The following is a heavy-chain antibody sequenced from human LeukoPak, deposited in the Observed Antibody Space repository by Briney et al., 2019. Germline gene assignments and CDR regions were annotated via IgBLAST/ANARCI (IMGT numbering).Heavy chain of an antibody. J-gene: IGHJ1*01. CDR3: ARGAAAAGTEYFQH. V-gene: IGHV1-69*04. Sequence: SVKVSCKASGGTFSSYAISWVRQAPGQGLEWMGRIIPILGIANYAQKFQGRVTITADKSTSTAYMELSSLRSEDTAVYYCARGAAAAGTEYFQHWGQGTLVTVSS. CDR1: GGTFSSYA. D-gene: IGHD6-13*01. CDR2: IIPILGIA.